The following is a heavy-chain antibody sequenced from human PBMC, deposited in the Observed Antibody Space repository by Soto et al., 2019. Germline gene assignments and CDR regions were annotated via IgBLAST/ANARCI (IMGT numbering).Heavy chain of an antibody. V-gene: IGHV4-59*08. CDR1: GCSIGGYF. Sequence: SETLSLTCTVSGCSIGGYFWSWIWQSPGKGLEWIGDIHYSGTTNYNPSLKSRVTISVDTSKNQFSLKLNSVTAADTAVYYCARRVLSYYYMDVWGKGTTVTVSS. CDR2: IHYSGTT. CDR3: ARRVLSYYYMDV. J-gene: IGHJ6*03.